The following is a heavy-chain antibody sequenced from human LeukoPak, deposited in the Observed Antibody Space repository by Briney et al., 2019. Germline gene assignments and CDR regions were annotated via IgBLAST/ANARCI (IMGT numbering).Heavy chain of an antibody. CDR1: GFTFSTYA. J-gene: IGHJ4*02. CDR2: VRGSGSDT. Sequence: GGSLRLSCVVSGFTFSTYAMSWVRQTPGMGLEWVSAVRGSGSDTYYADSVKGRFTISRDNSKNTLYLQMNSLRAEDTAIYYCAKTSRRNSAYDSPFDSWGQGTLVTVSS. CDR3: AKTSRRNSAYDSPFDS. V-gene: IGHV3-23*01. D-gene: IGHD5-12*01.